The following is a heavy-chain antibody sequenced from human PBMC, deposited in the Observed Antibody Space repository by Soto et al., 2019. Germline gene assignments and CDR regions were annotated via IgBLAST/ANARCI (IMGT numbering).Heavy chain of an antibody. V-gene: IGHV1-8*01. CDR2: INPFSGNA. Sequence: QVQLVQSGAEVKKPGASVRVSCKASGYTFTSYDISRVRQATGQGLEWMGWINPFSGNAVYTQKFQNRVTMTRDTSINTAYMEMSGLRSEDTAVYYCTRGQGNHWGQGSLVTVSS. CDR1: GYTFTSYD. CDR3: TRGQGNH. J-gene: IGHJ4*02.